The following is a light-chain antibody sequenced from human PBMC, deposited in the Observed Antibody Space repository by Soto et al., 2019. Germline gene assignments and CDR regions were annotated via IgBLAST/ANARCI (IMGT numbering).Light chain of an antibody. J-gene: IGLJ2*01. V-gene: IGLV2-14*03. CDR1: RSDVGGYNY. Sequence: QSALTQPASVSGSPGQSITISCTGTRSDVGGYNYVSWYQHHPGKAPKLMIYDVSNRPSGVSSRLSGSESGNTASLTSSGLQAEDEVDYYCSSYTSTTTLGVFGGGTKLTVL. CDR3: SSYTSTTTLGV. CDR2: DVS.